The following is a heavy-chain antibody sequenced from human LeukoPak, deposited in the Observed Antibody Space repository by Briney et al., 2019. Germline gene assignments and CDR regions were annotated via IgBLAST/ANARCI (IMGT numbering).Heavy chain of an antibody. Sequence: PETLSLTCAVYGGSFSGYYWSWIRQPPGKGLEWIGEINHSGSTNYNPTLKSRVTISVDTSKNQFSLKLSSVTAADTAVYYCARLSAFDIWGQGTMVTVSS. CDR1: GGSFSGYY. J-gene: IGHJ3*02. CDR2: INHSGST. CDR3: ARLSAFDI. V-gene: IGHV4-34*01.